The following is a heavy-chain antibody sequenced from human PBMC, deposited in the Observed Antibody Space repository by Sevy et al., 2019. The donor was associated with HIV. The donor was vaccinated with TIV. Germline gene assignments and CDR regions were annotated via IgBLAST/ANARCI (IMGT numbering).Heavy chain of an antibody. V-gene: IGHV4-39*01. Sequence: SETLSLTCTVSGGSISSSNYYWGWIRQPPGKGLEWIGTIYYSGSAYYNSSLKSRVTIFMDTSNNQFSLRLSSVTAADTAVYDCARRDYYGYSDSWGQGTLVTVSS. CDR2: IYYSGSA. CDR1: GGSISSSNYY. CDR3: ARRDYYGYSDS. J-gene: IGHJ4*02. D-gene: IGHD3-3*01.